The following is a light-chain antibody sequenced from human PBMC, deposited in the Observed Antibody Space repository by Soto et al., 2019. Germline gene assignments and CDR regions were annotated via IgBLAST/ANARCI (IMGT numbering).Light chain of an antibody. V-gene: IGKV3-15*01. CDR2: GAS. J-gene: IGKJ5*01. CDR1: QNVFTN. Sequence: VMTHSPATLSVSPCESATLSFRASQNVFTNVAWYQQKPGQAPRLLIYGASTRATGVPARFSGSGSATEFTLTISSLQSEDFAVCYCQQYKNWPLFGQGTRLEIK. CDR3: QQYKNWPL.